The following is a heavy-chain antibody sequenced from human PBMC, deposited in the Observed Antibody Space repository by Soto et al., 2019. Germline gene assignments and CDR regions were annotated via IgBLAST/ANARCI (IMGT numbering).Heavy chain of an antibody. Sequence: ASVKVSCKASGYTFTSYAMDWVRQAPGQRLEWMGWINAGNGNTKYSQKFQGRVTITRDTSASTAYMEPSSLRSEDTAVYYCARAGIVVVPAAIRPYYYYYGMDVWGQGTTVTVSS. CDR2: INAGNGNT. CDR1: GYTFTSYA. D-gene: IGHD2-2*02. J-gene: IGHJ6*02. CDR3: ARAGIVVVPAAIRPYYYYYGMDV. V-gene: IGHV1-3*01.